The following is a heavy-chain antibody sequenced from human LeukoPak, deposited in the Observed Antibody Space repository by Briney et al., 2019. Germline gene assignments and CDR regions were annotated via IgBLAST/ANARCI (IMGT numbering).Heavy chain of an antibody. J-gene: IGHJ3*02. V-gene: IGHV3-48*04. CDR3: ARARGRSINDAFDI. CDR1: GFTFSSYS. CDR2: ISSLSGTI. D-gene: IGHD3-16*01. Sequence: GGSLRLSCAASGFTFSSYSMNWVRQAPGEGLEWVSYISSLSGTIYYADSVKGRFTISRDNAKNSLYLQMNSLRAEDTAVYYCARARGRSINDAFDIWGQGTMVTVSS.